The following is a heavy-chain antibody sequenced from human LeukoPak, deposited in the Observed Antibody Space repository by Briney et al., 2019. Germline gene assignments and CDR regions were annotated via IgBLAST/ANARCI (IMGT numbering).Heavy chain of an antibody. CDR1: GYDFTSVG. J-gene: IGHJ4*02. Sequence: ASVKVSRKASGYDFTSVGITWVRRAPGQGLEWMGWISPYNGNTRYAQKFQGRVAMTTDTSTTTAYMELRGLRFNDTAVYYCARAGSGSGWYFDYWGQGTLVTVSS. V-gene: IGHV1-18*01. D-gene: IGHD6-19*01. CDR3: ARAGSGSGWYFDY. CDR2: ISPYNGNT.